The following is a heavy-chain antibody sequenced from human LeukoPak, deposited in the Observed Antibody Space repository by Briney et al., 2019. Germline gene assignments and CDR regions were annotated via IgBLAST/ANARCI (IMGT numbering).Heavy chain of an antibody. V-gene: IGHV3-23*01. D-gene: IGHD4-17*01. Sequence: GGSLRLSCAASGFTFSNFAMSWVRQAPEKGLEWVSGISGSGFGTYYADSVKGRFTISRDNSKSTLYLQMNSLRAEDTALYYCAKGTGTFFYTMDVWGQGTTVTVSS. CDR3: AKGTGTFFYTMDV. J-gene: IGHJ6*02. CDR1: GFTFSNFA. CDR2: ISGSGFGT.